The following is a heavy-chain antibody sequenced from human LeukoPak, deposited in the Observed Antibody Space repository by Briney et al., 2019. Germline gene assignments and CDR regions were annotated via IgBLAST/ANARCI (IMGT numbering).Heavy chain of an antibody. CDR2: IYYSGST. J-gene: IGHJ3*02. V-gene: IGHV4-39*07. Sequence: SETLSLTCTVSGGSISSSSYYWGWIRQPPGKGLEWIGSIYYSGSTYYNPSLKSRVTISVDTSKNQFSLKLSSVTAADTAVYYCARLITGTTTAFDIWGQGPMVTVSS. CDR3: ARLITGTTTAFDI. CDR1: GGSISSSSYY. D-gene: IGHD1-7*01.